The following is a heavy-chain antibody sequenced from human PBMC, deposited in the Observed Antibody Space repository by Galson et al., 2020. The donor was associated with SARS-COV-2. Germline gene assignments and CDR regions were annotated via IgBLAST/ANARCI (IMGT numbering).Heavy chain of an antibody. J-gene: IGHJ4*02. V-gene: IGHV1-69*13. CDR2: IIAIFGTP. CDR3: ARASGYAGPYYFDY. D-gene: IGHD2-2*01. CDR1: GVIFNSYA. Sequence: SVKVSCKVSGVIFNSYAISWVRQAPGQGLEWMGGIIAIFGTPNYAQKFQGRVTITADESTSTAYMELRSLRSEDTAVYYCARASGYAGPYYFDYWGQGTLVTVSS.